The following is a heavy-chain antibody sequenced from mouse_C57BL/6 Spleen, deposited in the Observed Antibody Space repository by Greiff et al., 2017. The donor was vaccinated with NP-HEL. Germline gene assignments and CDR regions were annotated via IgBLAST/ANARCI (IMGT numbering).Heavy chain of an antibody. CDR2: INPNNGGT. J-gene: IGHJ3*01. CDR3: ASPLIYYGPWFAY. Sequence: EVQLQQSGPELVKPGASVKISCKASGYTFTDYYMNWVKQSHGKSLEWIGDINPNNGGTSYNQKFKGKATLTVDKSSSTAYMELRSLTSEDSAVYYCASPLIYYGPWFAYWGQGTLVTVSA. D-gene: IGHD2-1*01. CDR1: GYTFTDYY. V-gene: IGHV1-26*01.